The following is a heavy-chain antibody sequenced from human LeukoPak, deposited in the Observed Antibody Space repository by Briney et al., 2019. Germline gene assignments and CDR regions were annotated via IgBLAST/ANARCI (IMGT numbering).Heavy chain of an antibody. CDR1: GFTFSSYS. V-gene: IGHV3-64*01. D-gene: IGHD1-26*01. CDR2: IISNGGST. J-gene: IGHJ6*03. Sequence: GGSLRLSCAASGFTFSSYSMHWVRQAPEKGLESVSAIISNGGSTYYANSVKGRFTISRDNSKNTLYLQMGSLRVEDMAVYYCARVRMGATVSDFYYYYMDVWGKGTTVIVSS. CDR3: ARVRMGATVSDFYYYYMDV.